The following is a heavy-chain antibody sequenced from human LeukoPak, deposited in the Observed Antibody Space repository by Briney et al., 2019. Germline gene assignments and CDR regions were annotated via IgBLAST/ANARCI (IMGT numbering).Heavy chain of an antibody. D-gene: IGHD6-13*01. CDR1: GGTFSSYA. CDR3: ARGNSSSWAGESHYYGMDV. V-gene: IGHV1-69*04. J-gene: IGHJ6*02. CDR2: IIPSLGIA. Sequence: SSLKVSCKASGGTFSSYAISWVRQARAQGLEWMGRIIPSLGIANSAQKFHGRVTITADKSTSTAYMELSSLRSEDTAVYYCARGNSSSWAGESHYYGMDVWGQGTTVTVSS.